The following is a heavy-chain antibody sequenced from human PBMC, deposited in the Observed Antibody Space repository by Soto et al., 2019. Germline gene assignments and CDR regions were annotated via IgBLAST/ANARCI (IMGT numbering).Heavy chain of an antibody. J-gene: IGHJ6*02. Sequence: ASVKVSCKESGYTFTSYGMSWVRQAPGQGLEWMGWISAYNGNTNYAQKLQGRVSITTDTSTSTADMDVWSLRSDDTDVYYCARAPRIYSSSPPSGMDVWGQVSTVTVS. D-gene: IGHD6-6*01. CDR1: GYTFTSYG. CDR2: ISAYNGNT. CDR3: ARAPRIYSSSPPSGMDV. V-gene: IGHV1-18*01.